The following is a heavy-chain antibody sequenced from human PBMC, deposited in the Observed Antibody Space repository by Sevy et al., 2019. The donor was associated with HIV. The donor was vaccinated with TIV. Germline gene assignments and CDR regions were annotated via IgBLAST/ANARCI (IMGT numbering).Heavy chain of an antibody. V-gene: IGHV3-30*18. J-gene: IGHJ4*02. CDR3: AKGPLDIVVVPAAIFR. CDR1: GFTFSSYG. D-gene: IGHD2-2*01. Sequence: GGSLRLSCAASGFTFSSYGMHWVHQAPGKGLEWVAVISYDGSNKYYADSVKGRFTISRDNSKNTLYLQMNSLRAEDTAVYYCAKGPLDIVVVPAAIFRWGQGTLVTVSS. CDR2: ISYDGSNK.